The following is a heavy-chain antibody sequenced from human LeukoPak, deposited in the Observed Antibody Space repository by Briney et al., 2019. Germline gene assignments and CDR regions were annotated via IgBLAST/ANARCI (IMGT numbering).Heavy chain of an antibody. Sequence: GGSLRLACAAAAFTFSNAWMSSVRQDPRNGLEWDVCIKSKTDGGTTDYAAPVKGRFTISRDDSKNTLYLQMNSLKTEDTAVYYCTTEGLFGVVITDYWGQGTLVTVSS. CDR1: AFTFSNAW. D-gene: IGHD3-3*01. CDR2: IKSKTDGGTT. CDR3: TTEGLFGVVITDY. J-gene: IGHJ4*02. V-gene: IGHV3-15*01.